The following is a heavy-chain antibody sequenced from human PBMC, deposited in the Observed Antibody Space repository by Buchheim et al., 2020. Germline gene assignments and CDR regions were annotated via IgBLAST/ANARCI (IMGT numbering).Heavy chain of an antibody. CDR2: IYYSGST. V-gene: IGHV4-59*01. CDR3: ARLQPFLEWSRNYMDV. Sequence: QVQLQESGPGLVKPSETLSLTCTVSGGSISSYYWSWIRQPPGKGLEWIGYIYYSGSTNYNPSLKSRVTISVDTSKNQLSLKLSSVTAADAAVYYCARLQPFLEWSRNYMDVWGKGTT. J-gene: IGHJ6*03. CDR1: GGSISSYY. D-gene: IGHD3-3*01.